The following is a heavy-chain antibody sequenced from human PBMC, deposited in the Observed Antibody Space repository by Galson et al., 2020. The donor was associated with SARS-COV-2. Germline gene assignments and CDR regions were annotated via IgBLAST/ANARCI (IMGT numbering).Heavy chain of an antibody. J-gene: IGHJ3*02. CDR2: IYPGDSDT. V-gene: IGHV5-51*01. D-gene: IGHD3-16*01. Sequence: GESLKISCKGSGYSFTSYWIGWVRQMPGKGLEWMGIIYPGDSDTRYSPSFQGQVTISADKSISTAYLQWSSLKASDTAMYYCARTVRGTWVHDAFDIWGQGTMVTVSS. CDR3: ARTVRGTWVHDAFDI. CDR1: GYSFTSYW.